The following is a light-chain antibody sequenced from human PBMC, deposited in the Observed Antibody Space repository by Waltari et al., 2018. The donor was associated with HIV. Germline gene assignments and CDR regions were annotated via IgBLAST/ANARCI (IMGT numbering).Light chain of an antibody. CDR2: GVS. V-gene: IGLV2-14*03. J-gene: IGLJ1*01. CDR1: SSDVGGYNH. CDR3: SSYTRSMTLGV. Sequence: QSALTQPASVSGSPGQSITISCTGTSSDVGGYNHVSWYQQHPDTAPQLMIFGVSNPPYCVSKCFSCRKSRHSASPILSGLHAEDEAGYYCSSYTRSMTLGVFVTGTKGT.